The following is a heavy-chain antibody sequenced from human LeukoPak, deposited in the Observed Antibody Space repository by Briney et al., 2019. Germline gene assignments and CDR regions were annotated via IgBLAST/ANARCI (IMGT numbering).Heavy chain of an antibody. CDR1: GGSISDYY. V-gene: IGHV4-4*07. CDR3: ARDFRGGTGGLDY. Sequence: PSETLSLTCTVSGGSISDYYWSWIRQPAGKGLQWIGRTYTSGSTNYNPSLKSRVTMSVDTSKNQFSLKLSSVTAADTAVYYCARDFRGGTGGLDYWGQGTLVTVSS. D-gene: IGHD3/OR15-3a*01. J-gene: IGHJ4*02. CDR2: TYTSGST.